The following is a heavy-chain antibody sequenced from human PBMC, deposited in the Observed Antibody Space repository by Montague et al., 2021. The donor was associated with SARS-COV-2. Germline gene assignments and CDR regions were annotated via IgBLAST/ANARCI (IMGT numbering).Heavy chain of an antibody. J-gene: IGHJ3*02. D-gene: IGHD3-22*01. CDR1: GGSISSSCYY. CDR2: MYDSGST. Sequence: TLSLTCTVSGGSISSSCYYWGWLRQHPGKGLEWLGYMYDSGSTYYXXXLKSRVTISVDTSKNQFTLTLSSVTAADTAVYYCARDPRYDSSGYYLGSAFDIWGQGTMVTVSS. V-gene: IGHV4-31*03. CDR3: ARDPRYDSSGYYLGSAFDI.